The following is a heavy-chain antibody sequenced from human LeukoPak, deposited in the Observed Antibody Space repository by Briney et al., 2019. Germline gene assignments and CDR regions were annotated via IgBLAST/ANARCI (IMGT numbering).Heavy chain of an antibody. J-gene: IGHJ4*02. V-gene: IGHV4-34*01. CDR2: INHSGST. Sequence: SETLSLTCAVYGGSFSGYYWSWIRQPPGKGLEWIGEINHSGSTNYNPSLKSRVTISVDTSKNQLSLHMSSVTASDSAIYYCARHRRNLNEDRFREGEPNFDYWGQGTLVTVSS. CDR1: GGSFSGYY. CDR3: ARHRRNLNEDRFREGEPNFDY. D-gene: IGHD1-14*01.